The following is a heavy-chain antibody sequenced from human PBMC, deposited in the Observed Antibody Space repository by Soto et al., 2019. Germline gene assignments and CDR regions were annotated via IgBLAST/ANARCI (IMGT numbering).Heavy chain of an antibody. Sequence: ASVKVSCKASGYTFTNYDINWVRQATGQGLEWMGWMNPNSGNTGYAQKFQGRVTMTRNTSISTAYMELSSLRSEDTAVYYCARQLRYCSGGSCYSHSYYYYYMDVWGKGTTVTVSS. V-gene: IGHV1-8*01. CDR2: MNPNSGNT. CDR3: ARQLRYCSGGSCYSHSYYYYYMDV. D-gene: IGHD2-15*01. CDR1: GYTFTNYD. J-gene: IGHJ6*03.